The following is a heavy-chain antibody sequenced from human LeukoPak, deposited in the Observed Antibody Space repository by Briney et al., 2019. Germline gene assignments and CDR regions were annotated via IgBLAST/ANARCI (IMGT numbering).Heavy chain of an antibody. Sequence: ASVKVSSMASGYTFTGYYMHWGRQAPGQGLEWMGWIKPNSVGTNYARTFQGRVTMTRDTSISTAYMELSRLRSDDTAVYYCAREVETHGEATRYFDLWGRGTLVTVSS. CDR2: IKPNSVGT. D-gene: IGHD3-10*01. CDR3: AREVETHGEATRYFDL. J-gene: IGHJ2*01. CDR1: GYTFTGYY. V-gene: IGHV1-2*02.